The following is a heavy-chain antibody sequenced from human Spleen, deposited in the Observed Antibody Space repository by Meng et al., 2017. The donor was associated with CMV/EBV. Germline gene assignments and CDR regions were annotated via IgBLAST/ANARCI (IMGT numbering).Heavy chain of an antibody. CDR3: ARVLGGSYWDYFDY. J-gene: IGHJ4*02. CDR1: GGSISSSSYY. CDR2: IYYSGST. D-gene: IGHD1-26*01. V-gene: IGHV4-39*07. Sequence: QLQESGPGLVKPSETLSLTCTVSGGSISSSSYYWGWIRQPPGKGLEWIGSIYYSGSTYYNPSLKSRVTISVDTSKNQFSLKLSSVTAADTAVYYCARVLGGSYWDYFDYWGQGTLVTVSS.